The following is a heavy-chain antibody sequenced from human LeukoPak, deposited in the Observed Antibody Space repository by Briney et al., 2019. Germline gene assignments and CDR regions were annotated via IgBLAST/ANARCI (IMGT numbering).Heavy chain of an antibody. D-gene: IGHD6-19*01. CDR1: GFTFSNSW. V-gene: IGHV3-74*01. CDR2: INTDGSTT. Sequence: GGSLRLSCAASGFTFSNSWMHWVRQAPGKGLVWISLINTDGSTTLYADSVKGRFTISRENAKNTLYLQMNSLRPEDTAVYYCARREGSGWYYFDYWGQGTLVTVSS. J-gene: IGHJ4*02. CDR3: ARREGSGWYYFDY.